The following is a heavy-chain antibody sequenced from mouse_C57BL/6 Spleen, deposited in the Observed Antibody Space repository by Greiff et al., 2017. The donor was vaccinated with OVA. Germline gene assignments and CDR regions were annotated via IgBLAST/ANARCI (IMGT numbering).Heavy chain of an antibody. Sequence: QVTLKVSGPGILQPSQTLSLTCSFSGFSLSTSNMGIGWILQPSGKGLELLAHIWWNDAMSYNPSLMSRLTISKDTSHNQVFLKITSLDTAETATYYCAQMTDYGSISYAMDYWGQGTSVTVSS. J-gene: IGHJ4*01. V-gene: IGHV8-5*01. CDR3: AQMTDYGSISYAMDY. CDR1: GFSLSTSNMG. CDR2: IWWNDAM. D-gene: IGHD1-1*01.